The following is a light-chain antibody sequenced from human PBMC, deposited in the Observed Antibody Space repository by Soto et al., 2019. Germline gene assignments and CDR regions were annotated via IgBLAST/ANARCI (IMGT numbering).Light chain of an antibody. Sequence: EIVLLKDPSTLALHPGERATLSCRASQSITSTYLAWYQQKPGQAPRLLMYGASRATGIPDRFSASGSGTDFTLTISGLEPEDFAVYYCQQYAGSSWTGGQGTKG. CDR3: QQYAGSSWT. CDR2: GAS. J-gene: IGKJ1*01. V-gene: IGKV3-20*01. CDR1: QSITSTY.